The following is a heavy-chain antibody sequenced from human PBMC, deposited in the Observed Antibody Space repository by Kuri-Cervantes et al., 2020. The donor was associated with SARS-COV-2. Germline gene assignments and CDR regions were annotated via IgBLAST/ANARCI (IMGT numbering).Heavy chain of an antibody. V-gene: IGHV3-74*01. CDR1: GFTFDDYA. Sequence: GESLKISCAVSGFTFDDYAMHWVRQAPGKGLDWVSRINSDGSSTSYADSVKGRFTISRDNAKNTLYLQMNSLRAEDTAVYYCARDSGGATRLTYYYYYYGMDVWGQGTAVTVSS. CDR2: INSDGSST. J-gene: IGHJ6*02. CDR3: ARDSGGATRLTYYYYYYGMDV. D-gene: IGHD1-26*01.